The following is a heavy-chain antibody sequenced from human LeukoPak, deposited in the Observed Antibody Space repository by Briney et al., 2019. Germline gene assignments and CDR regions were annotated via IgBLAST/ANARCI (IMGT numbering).Heavy chain of an antibody. D-gene: IGHD6-6*01. Sequence: GGSLRLSCAASGFTFSSYGMHWVRQAPGKGLEWVAVIWYDGSNKYYADSVKGRFTISRDNSKNTLYLQMNSLRAEDTAVYYCARDRTQLALDYWGQGTLVTVSS. V-gene: IGHV3-33*01. CDR1: GFTFSSYG. J-gene: IGHJ4*02. CDR2: IWYDGSNK. CDR3: ARDRTQLALDY.